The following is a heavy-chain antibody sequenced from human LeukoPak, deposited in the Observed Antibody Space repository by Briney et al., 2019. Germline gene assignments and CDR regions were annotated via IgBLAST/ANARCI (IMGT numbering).Heavy chain of an antibody. Sequence: PSETLSLTCTVSGGSISSGGYYWSWIRQHPGKGLEWIGYIYYSGSTYYNPSLKSRVTISVDTSKNQFSLKLSSVTAADTAVYYCAGIQYQLLGGLYWGQGTLVTVSS. J-gene: IGHJ4*02. D-gene: IGHD2-2*01. CDR1: GGSISSGGYY. CDR3: AGIQYQLLGGLY. CDR2: IYYSGST. V-gene: IGHV4-31*03.